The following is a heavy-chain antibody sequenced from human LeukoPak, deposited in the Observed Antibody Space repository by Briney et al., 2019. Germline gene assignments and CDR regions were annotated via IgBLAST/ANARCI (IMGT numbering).Heavy chain of an antibody. CDR3: AREAEYRVNNFDY. CDR2: ISGYNGNT. V-gene: IGHV1-18*01. D-gene: IGHD2-2*01. Sequence: ASVKVSCKASSYTFTSYDISWVRQAPGHGLEWMGWISGYNGNTNYAQKFQGRVTMTTDTSTNTAYMELRSLRSDDTAVYYCAREAEYRVNNFDYWGQGTLVTVSS. CDR1: SYTFTSYD. J-gene: IGHJ4*02.